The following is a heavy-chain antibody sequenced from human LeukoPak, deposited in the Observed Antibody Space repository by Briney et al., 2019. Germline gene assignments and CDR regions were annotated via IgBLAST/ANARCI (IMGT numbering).Heavy chain of an antibody. Sequence: SVKVSCKASGGTFSSYAISWVRQAPGQGLEWMGGIIPIFGTANYAQKFQGRVTITTDGSTSTAYMELSSLRSEDTAVYYCATPGIVVVVAAPLDYWGQGTLVTVSS. D-gene: IGHD2-15*01. CDR2: IIPIFGTA. CDR3: ATPGIVVVVAAPLDY. CDR1: GGTFSSYA. V-gene: IGHV1-69*05. J-gene: IGHJ4*02.